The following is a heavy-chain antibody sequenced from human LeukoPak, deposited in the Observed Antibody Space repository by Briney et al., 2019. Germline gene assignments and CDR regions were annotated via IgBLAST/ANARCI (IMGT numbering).Heavy chain of an antibody. Sequence: SETLSLTCAVYGGSFSGYYWSWIRQPPGKGLEWIGEINHSGSTYYNPSLKSRVTISVDTSKNQFSLKLSSVTAADTAVYYCAGHYDSSGYYYHFDYWGQGTLVTVSS. D-gene: IGHD3-22*01. CDR2: INHSGST. V-gene: IGHV4-34*01. CDR3: AGHYDSSGYYYHFDY. CDR1: GGSFSGYY. J-gene: IGHJ4*02.